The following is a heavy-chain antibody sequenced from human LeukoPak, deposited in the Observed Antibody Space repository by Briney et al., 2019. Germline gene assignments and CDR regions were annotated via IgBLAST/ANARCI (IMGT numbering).Heavy chain of an antibody. Sequence: SQTLSLTCTVSGGFISSGGYYWSWIRQHPGKGLEWIAYIYYTGSTYYNPSLKSRVTISVDTSKNQFSLKLRSVTAADTAVYYCARVPNYGDDVWFDPWGQGTLVTVSS. V-gene: IGHV4-31*03. CDR1: GGFISSGGYY. CDR3: ARVPNYGDDVWFDP. D-gene: IGHD4-17*01. J-gene: IGHJ5*02. CDR2: IYYTGST.